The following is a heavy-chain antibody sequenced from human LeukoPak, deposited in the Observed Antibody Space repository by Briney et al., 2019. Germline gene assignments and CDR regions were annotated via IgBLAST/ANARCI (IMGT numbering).Heavy chain of an antibody. CDR2: IIPFLGEV. Sequence: GASVKVSCKASGYTFTSYYMHWVRQAPGQGLQWMGRIIPFLGEVNYAQNFQGRVSFTADKSTATMYMEMKSLRLDDTAIYYCSPCGHAYDWFGPWGQGTLVTVSS. V-gene: IGHV1-46*01. D-gene: IGHD5-12*01. CDR1: GYTFTSYY. J-gene: IGHJ5*02. CDR3: SPCGHAYDWFGP.